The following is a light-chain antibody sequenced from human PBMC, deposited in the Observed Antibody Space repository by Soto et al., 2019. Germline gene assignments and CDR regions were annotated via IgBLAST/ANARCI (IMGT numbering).Light chain of an antibody. CDR2: DSS. CDR3: QHFYSYPYT. Sequence: AIQLTQSPSSLSASVGDRVSITCRASQGISSALAWYQQKPGKAPNLLIYDSSSLQSGVPSRFSGSVSGTDFILTISSLQPEDFATDFCQHFYSYPYTFGQGTKLEIE. J-gene: IGKJ2*01. CDR1: QGISSA. V-gene: IGKV1-13*02.